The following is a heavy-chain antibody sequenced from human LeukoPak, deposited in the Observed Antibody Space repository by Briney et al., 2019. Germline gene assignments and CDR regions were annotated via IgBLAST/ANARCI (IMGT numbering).Heavy chain of an antibody. CDR2: ISANGGRT. V-gene: IGHV3-23*01. J-gene: IGHJ4*02. Sequence: PGGSLRLSCAVSGFTVSSNYMSWVRQAPGKGLEWVAAISANGGRTYYTESVKGHFTISRDNSKNTLSLQMNSLRADDTAVYYCAKGPERRGFCSGSACYSDCWGQGTLVTVSS. D-gene: IGHD2-8*02. CDR1: GFTVSSNY. CDR3: AKGPERRGFCSGSACYSDC.